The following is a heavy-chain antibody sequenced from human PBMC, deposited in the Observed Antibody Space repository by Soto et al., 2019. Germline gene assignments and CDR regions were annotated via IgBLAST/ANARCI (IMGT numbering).Heavy chain of an antibody. CDR2: INPNSGGT. D-gene: IGHD6-13*01. Sequence: ASLKVSCKASGYTFTGYYMHWVRQAPGQGLEWMGWINPNSGGTNYAQKFQGWVTMTRDTSISTAYMELSRLRSDDTAVYYCARDGQTRIAAAGRGDYYYYGMDVWGQGTTVTVSS. J-gene: IGHJ6*02. CDR3: ARDGQTRIAAAGRGDYYYYGMDV. V-gene: IGHV1-2*04. CDR1: GYTFTGYY.